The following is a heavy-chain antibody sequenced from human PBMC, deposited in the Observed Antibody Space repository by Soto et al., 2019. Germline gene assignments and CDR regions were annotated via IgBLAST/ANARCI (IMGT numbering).Heavy chain of an antibody. Sequence: SVKVSCKASGFTFTSSAMQWVRQARGQRLEWIGWIVVGSGNTNYAQKFQERVTITRDMSTSTAYMELSSLRSEDTAVYYCAAASGSYSQRGGMDVWGQGTTVTVSS. CDR3: AAASGSYSQRGGMDV. CDR1: GFTFTSSA. CDR2: IVVGSGNT. J-gene: IGHJ6*02. D-gene: IGHD1-26*01. V-gene: IGHV1-58*02.